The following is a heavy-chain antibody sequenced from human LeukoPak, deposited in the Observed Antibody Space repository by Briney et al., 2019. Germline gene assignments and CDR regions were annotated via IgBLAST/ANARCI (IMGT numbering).Heavy chain of an antibody. D-gene: IGHD2-15*01. V-gene: IGHV3-53*01. CDR1: GFTVSSSY. Sequence: PGGSLRLSCAASGFTVSSSYMYWVRQAPGKGLEWVSFFYRGDSTYYAESVRGRFTISRDNSKNTLYLLMNSLIPEDMAVYYCAREVVSSPSYFDSWGQGTLVTVSS. CDR2: FYRGDST. CDR3: AREVVSSPSYFDS. J-gene: IGHJ4*02.